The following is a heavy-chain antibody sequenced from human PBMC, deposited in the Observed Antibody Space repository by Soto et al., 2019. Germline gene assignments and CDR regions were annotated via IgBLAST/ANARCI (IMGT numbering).Heavy chain of an antibody. Sequence: QVQLVQSGAEVKKPGASVKVSCKASGYTFTSYYMHWVRQAPGQGLAWMGIINPSGGSTSYAQKFQGRVTMAMDTSTSTVYMERSSLRSEATALYYCARGREDYGDGSAFDICGQGTMVTVSS. V-gene: IGHV1-46*01. CDR3: ARGREDYGDGSAFDI. CDR1: GYTFTSYY. J-gene: IGHJ3*02. D-gene: IGHD4-17*01. CDR2: INPSGGST.